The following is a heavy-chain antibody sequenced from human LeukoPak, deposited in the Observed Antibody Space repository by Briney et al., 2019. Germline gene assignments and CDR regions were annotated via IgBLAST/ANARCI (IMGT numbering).Heavy chain of an antibody. D-gene: IGHD3-9*01. Sequence: SETLSLTCAVYGGSFSGYYWSWIRQPPGKGLEWIGEIHHSGSTNYNPSLKSRVTISVDTSKNQFSLKLSSVTAADTAVYYCARVLRYFRRYYYYGMDVWGQGTTVTVSS. CDR1: GGSFSGYY. CDR3: ARVLRYFRRYYYYGMDV. J-gene: IGHJ6*02. CDR2: IHHSGST. V-gene: IGHV4-34*01.